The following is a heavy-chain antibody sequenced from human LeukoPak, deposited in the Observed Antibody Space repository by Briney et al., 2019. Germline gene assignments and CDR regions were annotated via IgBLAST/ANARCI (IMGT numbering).Heavy chain of an antibody. CDR2: ISDDGTNK. CDR1: GFTFSDYS. CDR3: ARAGVYWAAADTKFVD. D-gene: IGHD6-13*01. J-gene: IGHJ4*02. Sequence: GGSLRLSCAASGFTFSDYSMNWVRQAPGKGLEWVAVISDDGTNKKYADSVKGRFTISKDNSMNTVYLQMNTLRTEDTAVYYCARAGVYWAAADTKFVDWGQGTLVTVSS. V-gene: IGHV3-30*04.